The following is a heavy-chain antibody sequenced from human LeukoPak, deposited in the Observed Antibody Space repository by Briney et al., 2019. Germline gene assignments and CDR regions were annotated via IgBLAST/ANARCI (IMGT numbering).Heavy chain of an antibody. CDR3: LCLWFGKGVY. J-gene: IGHJ4*02. Sequence: GGSLRLSCAASGFTFSSYEMNWVRQAPGKGLEWISYINSNGRNIDYADSVRGRFTISRDNAKNSLFLQMNSLRAEDTAVYYCLCLWFGKGVYWGRGTLVTVSS. V-gene: IGHV3-48*03. CDR1: GFTFSSYE. CDR2: INSNGRNI. D-gene: IGHD3-10*01.